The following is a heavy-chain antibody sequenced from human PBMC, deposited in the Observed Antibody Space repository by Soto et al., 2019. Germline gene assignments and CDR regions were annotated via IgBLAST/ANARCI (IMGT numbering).Heavy chain of an antibody. D-gene: IGHD1-26*01. J-gene: IGHJ4*02. Sequence: GASVKVSCKASGYTFTGHYIHWVRQAPEQGPEWMGEIGPESGATRYAQKFQGRVTMTRDTSITTVYMELKDLRPDDTAVYYCGRGRSGQIVVFYWGQGTPVTVSS. V-gene: IGHV1-2*02. CDR1: GYTFTGHY. CDR3: GRGRSGQIVVFY. CDR2: IGPESGAT.